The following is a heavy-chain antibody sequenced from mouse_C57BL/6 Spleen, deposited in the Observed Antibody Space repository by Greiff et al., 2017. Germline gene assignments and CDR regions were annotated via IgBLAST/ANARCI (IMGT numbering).Heavy chain of an antibody. J-gene: IGHJ4*01. CDR2: IYPGSGST. D-gene: IGHD1-1*01. V-gene: IGHV1-55*01. CDR3: ARERNYGSSYAIDY. CDR1: GYTFTSYW. Sequence: QVQLQQPGAELVKPGASVKMSCKASGYTFTSYWITWVKQRPGQGLEWIGDIYPGSGSTNYNEKFKSKATLTVDTSSSTAYMQLSSRTSEDSAVYYCARERNYGSSYAIDYWGQGTSVTVSA.